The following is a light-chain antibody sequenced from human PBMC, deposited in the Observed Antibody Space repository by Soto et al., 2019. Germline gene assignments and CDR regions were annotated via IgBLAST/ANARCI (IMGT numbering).Light chain of an antibody. Sequence: EIVMTQSPATLSVSPGERATLSCRASQSVSSNLAWYQQKPGQAPRLLIYGASTRATGIPARFSGSGSGTEFTLTIRSLQSVDFAVYYCQQYNYWPPYTFGQGTKLEIK. CDR2: GAS. J-gene: IGKJ2*01. CDR1: QSVSSN. CDR3: QQYNYWPPYT. V-gene: IGKV3-15*01.